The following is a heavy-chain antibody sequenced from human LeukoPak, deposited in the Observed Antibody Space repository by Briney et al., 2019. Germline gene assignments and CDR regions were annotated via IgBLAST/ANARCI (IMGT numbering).Heavy chain of an antibody. V-gene: IGHV3-33*08. CDR1: GFTFSSYG. J-gene: IGHJ6*03. CDR3: ARAYMTPYMDV. Sequence: GGSLRLSCAASGFTFSSYGMHWVRQAPGKGLEWVAIIWHDGSKKFYADSVKGRFAISRDSSKNTVFLQMNSLRAEDTAVYYCARAYMTPYMDVWGQGTTVIVSS. D-gene: IGHD1-14*01. CDR2: IWHDGSKK.